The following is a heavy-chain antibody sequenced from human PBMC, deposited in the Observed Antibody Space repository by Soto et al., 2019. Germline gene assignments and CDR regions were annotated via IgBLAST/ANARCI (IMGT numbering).Heavy chain of an antibody. CDR1: GFTFSSYA. CDR2: ISSNGGST. Sequence: GGSLRLSCSASGFTFSSYAMHWVRQAPGKGLEYVSAISSNGGSTYYADSAKGRFTISRDNSKNTLYLQMSSLRAEDTAVYYCVPGGYYDFWSGYFNYWGQGTLVTVSS. V-gene: IGHV3-64D*06. D-gene: IGHD3-3*01. J-gene: IGHJ4*02. CDR3: VPGGYYDFWSGYFNY.